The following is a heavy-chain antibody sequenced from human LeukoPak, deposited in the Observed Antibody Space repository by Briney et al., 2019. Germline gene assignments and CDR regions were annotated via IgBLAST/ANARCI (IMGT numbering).Heavy chain of an antibody. CDR2: IYHSGST. CDR1: GYSISSGYY. J-gene: IGHJ3*02. D-gene: IGHD3-9*01. Sequence: SETLSLTCAVSGYSISSGYYWGWIRQPPGKGLEWIGSIYHSGSTHYNPSLKSRVTISVDTSKNQFSLKLSSVTAADTAVYYCARAYYDILTGYWGAFDIWGQGTMVTVSS. CDR3: ARAYYDILTGYWGAFDI. V-gene: IGHV4-38-2*01.